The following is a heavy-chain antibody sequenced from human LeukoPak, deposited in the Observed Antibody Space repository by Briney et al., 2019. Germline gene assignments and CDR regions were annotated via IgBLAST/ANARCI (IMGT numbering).Heavy chain of an antibody. J-gene: IGHJ4*02. V-gene: IGHV3-66*02. CDR2: IYSGGST. Sequence: AGGSLSLSCAASGFPFSSNYMSWVRQAPGKGLEWVSVIYSGGSTYYADSVKGRLTISRDNSKNTLYLQMNSLRAEDTAVYYCARGVTTGPPDYWGQGTLVTVSS. CDR3: ARGVTTGPPDY. D-gene: IGHD4-11*01. CDR1: GFPFSSNY.